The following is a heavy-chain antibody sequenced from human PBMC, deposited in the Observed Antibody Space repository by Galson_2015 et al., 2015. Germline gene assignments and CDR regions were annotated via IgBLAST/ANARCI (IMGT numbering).Heavy chain of an antibody. D-gene: IGHD3-3*01. V-gene: IGHV3-23*01. CDR2: IRDSGGIT. CDR1: GFTSRADG. J-gene: IGHJ5*01. CDR3: AHTQTSAWSPRRFAS. Sequence: SLRLSCAASGFTSRADGMSWIRQAPGKGLEWVSTIRDSGGITHYADSVKGRFTISRDITKNTLALQMNSLTAEDTALYYCAHTQTSAWSPRRFASRCPGTPVRGSP.